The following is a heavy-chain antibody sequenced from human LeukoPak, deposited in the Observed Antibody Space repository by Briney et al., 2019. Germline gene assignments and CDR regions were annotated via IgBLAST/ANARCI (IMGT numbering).Heavy chain of an antibody. J-gene: IGHJ1*01. CDR2: ISGSGGST. Sequence: PGGSLRLSCAASGLTFNSYAMRWVRQAPVKGLEWVSAISGSGGSTYYADSVKGRFTISRDNSKNTLYLQMNSLRAEDTAVYYCAKDFEFRVTGDFQHWGQGTLVTVSS. V-gene: IGHV3-23*01. CDR3: AKDFEFRVTGDFQH. D-gene: IGHD2-21*02. CDR1: GLTFNSYA.